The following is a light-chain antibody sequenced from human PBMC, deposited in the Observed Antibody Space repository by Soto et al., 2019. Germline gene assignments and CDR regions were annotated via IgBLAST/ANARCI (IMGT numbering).Light chain of an antibody. CDR2: GAS. Sequence: EIVLTQSPGTLSLSPGERATLSCRASQSVSSNYLAWYQQKPGQAPRLLIYGASSRATGIPDRFSGSGSGTDFTFTISRLEPEDFAVYYCQQYGSPPPATTFGQGTKVEIK. V-gene: IGKV3-20*01. CDR3: QQYGSPPPATT. CDR1: QSVSSNY. J-gene: IGKJ1*01.